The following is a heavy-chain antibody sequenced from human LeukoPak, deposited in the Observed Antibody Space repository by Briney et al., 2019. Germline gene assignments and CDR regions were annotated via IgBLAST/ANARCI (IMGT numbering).Heavy chain of an antibody. J-gene: IGHJ6*04. CDR2: ISSSSSYI. CDR1: GFTFSSYS. V-gene: IGHV3-21*01. CDR3: ARDPRGERELYYYYDMDV. Sequence: GGSLRLSCAASGFTFSSYSINWVRQAPGKGLEWVSSISSSSSYIYYADSVEGRFTISRDNAKNSLYLQMNSLRAEDTAVYYCARDPRGERELYYYYDMDVWGKGTTVTVSS. D-gene: IGHD1-26*01.